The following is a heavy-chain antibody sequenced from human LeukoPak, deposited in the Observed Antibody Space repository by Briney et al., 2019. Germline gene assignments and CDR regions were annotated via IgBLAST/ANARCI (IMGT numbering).Heavy chain of an antibody. D-gene: IGHD3-16*01. V-gene: IGHV3-53*05. CDR1: GFTVSSNY. CDR3: AKDFHRLGEFDAFDI. Sequence: GGSLRLSCAASGFTVSSNYMSWVRQAPGKGLEWVSIIYSGGSTYYADSVKGRFTISRDNSKNTLYLQMNSLRAEDTALYYCAKDFHRLGEFDAFDIWGQGTMVTVSS. J-gene: IGHJ3*02. CDR2: IYSGGST.